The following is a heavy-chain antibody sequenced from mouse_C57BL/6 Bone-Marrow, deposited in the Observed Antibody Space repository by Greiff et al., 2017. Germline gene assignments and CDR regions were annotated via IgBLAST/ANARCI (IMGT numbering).Heavy chain of an antibody. CDR2: IHPSDSDT. CDR3: AIYYDYAAWFAY. Sequence: VQLQQPGAELVKPGASVKVSCKASGYTFTSYWMHWVKQRPGQGLEWIGRIHPSDSDTNYNQQFKGKATLTVDKSSSTAYMQLSSLTSEDSAVYYCAIYYDYAAWFAYRGQGTLVTVSA. V-gene: IGHV1-74*01. J-gene: IGHJ3*01. D-gene: IGHD2-4*01. CDR1: GYTFTSYW.